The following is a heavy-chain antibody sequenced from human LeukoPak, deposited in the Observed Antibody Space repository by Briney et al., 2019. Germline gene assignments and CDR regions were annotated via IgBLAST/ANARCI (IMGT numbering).Heavy chain of an antibody. D-gene: IGHD1-20*01. J-gene: IGHJ4*02. V-gene: IGHV3-53*01. CDR1: RFTVSSNY. CDR3: AKGSGNNWYLFDN. Sequence: SGGSLRLSCAASRFTVSSNYMSWVRQAPGKGLEWVSVIYSGGSTYYADSVKGRFTISRDNSKNTLYLQMNSLRAEDTAEYTCAKGSGNNWYLFDNWGQGTLVTVSS. CDR2: IYSGGST.